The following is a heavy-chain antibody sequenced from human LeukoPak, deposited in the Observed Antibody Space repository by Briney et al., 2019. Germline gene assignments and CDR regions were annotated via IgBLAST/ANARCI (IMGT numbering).Heavy chain of an antibody. V-gene: IGHV3-21*01. CDR3: SADPPGIAVAGRPRPDY. Sequence: GGSLRLSCAASGFTFSSYAMSWVRQAPGRGLEWVSSISSSSSYIYYADSVKGRFTISRDNSKNTLYLQMNSLRAEDTAVYYCSADPPGIAVAGRPRPDYWGQGTLVTVSS. CDR2: ISSSSSYI. J-gene: IGHJ4*02. D-gene: IGHD6-19*01. CDR1: GFTFSSYA.